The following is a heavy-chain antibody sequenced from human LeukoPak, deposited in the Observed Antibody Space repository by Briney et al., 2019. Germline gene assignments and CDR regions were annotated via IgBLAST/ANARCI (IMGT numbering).Heavy chain of an antibody. Sequence: QPGGSLRLPCEASGFTFGSHAMYWVRQAPGKGLEWVAGIFGSGGSPHYADPVKGRFTISRDNSRNTVYLQINSLRAEDTAVYYCGKTTVGYSSGQKPAWPVDYWGQGTLVTVSS. CDR1: GFTFGSHA. J-gene: IGHJ4*02. CDR3: GKTTVGYSSGQKPAWPVDY. D-gene: IGHD5-18*01. V-gene: IGHV3-23*01. CDR2: IFGSGGSP.